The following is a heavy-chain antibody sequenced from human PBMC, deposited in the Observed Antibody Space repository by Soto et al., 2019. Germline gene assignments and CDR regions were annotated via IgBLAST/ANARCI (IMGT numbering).Heavy chain of an antibody. D-gene: IGHD6-25*01. CDR2: IMPVFRTP. Sequence: QVHLEQSGAEVKKPGSSVKVSCKASGGTFRTAAVSWVRQAPGQGLEWLGGIMPVFRTPDYAQKFQGRVTISAEESTSTAHMEFRRPRSGDPAVYYWARDNDPPQISGKFYYVLDVWGQGTTITVSS. V-gene: IGHV1-69*12. CDR3: ARDNDPPQISGKFYYVLDV. J-gene: IGHJ6*02. CDR1: GGTFRTAA.